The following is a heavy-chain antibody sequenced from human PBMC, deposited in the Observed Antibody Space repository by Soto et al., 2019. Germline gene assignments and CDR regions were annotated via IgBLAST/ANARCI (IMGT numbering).Heavy chain of an antibody. V-gene: IGHV3-74*01. CDR2: INSDGSST. CDR1: GFTFSSYW. Sequence: GGSLRLSCAASGFTFSSYWMHWVRQAPGKGLVWVSRINSDGSSTSYADSVKGRFTISRDNAKNTLYLQMNSLRDEDTAVYYCVRTSLVVAAASLEDEWGQGTLVTVSS. J-gene: IGHJ4*02. CDR3: VRTSLVVAAASLEDE. D-gene: IGHD2-15*01.